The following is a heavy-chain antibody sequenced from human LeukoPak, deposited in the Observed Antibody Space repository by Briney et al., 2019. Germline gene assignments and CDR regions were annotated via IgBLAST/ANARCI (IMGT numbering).Heavy chain of an antibody. CDR3: ARGAGYYDILTGYYKGYLDY. Sequence: SAKVSCKASGGTFSSYAISWVRQAPGQGLEWMGGIIPIFGTANYAQKFQGRVTITADESTSTAYMELGSLRSEDTAVYYCARGAGYYDILTGYYKGYLDYWGQGTLVTVSS. J-gene: IGHJ4*02. CDR1: GGTFSSYA. V-gene: IGHV1-69*13. CDR2: IIPIFGTA. D-gene: IGHD3-9*01.